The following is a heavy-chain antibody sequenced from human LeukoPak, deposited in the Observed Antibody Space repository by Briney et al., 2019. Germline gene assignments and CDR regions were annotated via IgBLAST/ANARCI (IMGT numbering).Heavy chain of an antibody. CDR1: GFTFSSYA. Sequence: GGSLRLSCAASGFTFSSYAMSWVRQAPGKGLEWVSAISGSGGSTYYADSVRGRFTISRDNSKNTLYLQMNSLRAEDTAVYYCAKASCGWYYFDYWGQGTLVTVSS. J-gene: IGHJ4*02. CDR2: ISGSGGST. CDR3: AKASCGWYYFDY. D-gene: IGHD6-19*01. V-gene: IGHV3-23*01.